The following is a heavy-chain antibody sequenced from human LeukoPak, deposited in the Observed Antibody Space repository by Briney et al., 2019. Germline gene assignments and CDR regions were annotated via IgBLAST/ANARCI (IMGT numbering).Heavy chain of an antibody. J-gene: IGHJ3*02. CDR3: ADSSGWYEDAFDI. CDR2: ISSSGSTI. D-gene: IGHD6-19*01. Sequence: GGSLRLSCAASGFPFSSYEMNWVRQAPGKGLEWVSYISSSGSTIYYADSVKGRFTISRDNAKNSLYLQMNSLRAEDTAVYYCADSSGWYEDAFDIGGQGTMVTVSS. CDR1: GFPFSSYE. V-gene: IGHV3-48*03.